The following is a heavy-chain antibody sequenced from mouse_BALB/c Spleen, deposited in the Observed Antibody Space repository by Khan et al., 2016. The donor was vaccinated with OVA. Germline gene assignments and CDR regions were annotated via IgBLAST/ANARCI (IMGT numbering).Heavy chain of an antibody. D-gene: IGHD1-1*01. J-gene: IGHJ2*01. Sequence: VQLQQSGAELAKPGASVKMSCKASGYTFINYWILWVKQRPGQGLEWIGYINPSTGYTEYNQNFKEKATLTADKSSSTAYMHLSSLTSEDSAVYYCARRGLRWDFDYWGQGTTLTVSS. CDR3: ARRGLRWDFDY. CDR1: GYTFINYW. V-gene: IGHV1-7*01. CDR2: INPSTGYT.